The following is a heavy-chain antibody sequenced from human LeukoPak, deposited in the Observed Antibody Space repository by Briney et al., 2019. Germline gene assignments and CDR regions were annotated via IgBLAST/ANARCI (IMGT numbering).Heavy chain of an antibody. CDR2: IYCSGST. V-gene: IGHV4-59*08. Sequence: SETLSLTCTVSGGSISSYYWSWIRQPPGKGLEWIGYIYCSGSTNYNPSLKSRVTISVDTSKNRFSLKLSSVTAADTAVYYCARQLIRGVKGPNWFDPWGQGTLVTVSS. D-gene: IGHD3-10*01. CDR1: GGSISSYY. J-gene: IGHJ5*02. CDR3: ARQLIRGVKGPNWFDP.